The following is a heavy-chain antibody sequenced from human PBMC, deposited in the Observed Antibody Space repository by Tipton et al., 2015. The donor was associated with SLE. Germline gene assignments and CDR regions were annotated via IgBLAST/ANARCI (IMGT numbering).Heavy chain of an antibody. CDR3: VRDKWGEYYPSTGYFWSFDP. V-gene: IGHV4-39*07. CDR2: INYSGST. CDR1: GGSISSSSYY. Sequence: TLSLTCTVSGGSISSSSYYWGWIRQSPVKGLDWIATINYSGSTFYNPSLKGRVTISIDTSKNQFSLKLSSVTAADTAVYYCVRDKWGEYYPSTGYFWSFDPWGQGILVTVSS. D-gene: IGHD3-9*01. J-gene: IGHJ5*02.